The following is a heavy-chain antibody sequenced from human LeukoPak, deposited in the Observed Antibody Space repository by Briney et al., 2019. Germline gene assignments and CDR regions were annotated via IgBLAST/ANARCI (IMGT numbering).Heavy chain of an antibody. D-gene: IGHD2-2*01. CDR3: ARAPAYWYFDL. V-gene: IGHV3-21*01. Sequence: PGGSLRLSCAASGFTFSSYSMNWVRQAPGKGLEWVSSISSSSSHIYYADSVKGRFTISRDNAKNSLYLQMDSLRGDDTAVYYCARAPAYWYFDLWGRGTLVTVSS. CDR1: GFTFSSYS. J-gene: IGHJ2*01. CDR2: ISSSSSHI.